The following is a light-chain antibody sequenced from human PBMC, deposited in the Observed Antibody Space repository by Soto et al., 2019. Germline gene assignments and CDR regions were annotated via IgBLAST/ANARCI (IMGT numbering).Light chain of an antibody. CDR1: SSDVGGYNY. CDR3: QSYDSRLSQGV. Sequence: QSVLTQPPSASGSPGQSVTISCTGTSSDVGGYNYVSWYQQYPGKAPKLIIYEVTKRPSEVPDRFSGSKSGNTASLTVSGLQAEDEADYFCQSYDSRLSQGVFGTGTKLTVL. V-gene: IGLV2-8*01. CDR2: EVT. J-gene: IGLJ1*01.